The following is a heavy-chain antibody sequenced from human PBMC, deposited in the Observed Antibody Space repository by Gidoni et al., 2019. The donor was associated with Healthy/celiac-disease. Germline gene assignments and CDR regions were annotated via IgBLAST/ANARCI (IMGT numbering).Heavy chain of an antibody. CDR3: ARASTVTTYFDY. D-gene: IGHD4-17*01. V-gene: IGHV3-74*01. CDR1: GFPCSSYW. J-gene: IGHJ4*02. Sequence: EVQLVESGGGLVQPGGSLRLSCAASGFPCSSYWMHWVRQAPGKGLVGVSRINSDGSSTSYADSVKGRFTISRDNAKNTLYLQMNSLRAEDTAVYYCARASTVTTYFDYWGQGTLVTVSS. CDR2: INSDGSST.